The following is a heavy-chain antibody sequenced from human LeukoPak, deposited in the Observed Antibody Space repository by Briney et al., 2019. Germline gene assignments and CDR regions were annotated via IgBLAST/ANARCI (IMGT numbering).Heavy chain of an antibody. Sequence: ASVKVSCRASGYTFTSYAMHWVRQAPGQRLEWMGWINAGNGNTKYSQKFQGRVTITRDTSASTAYMELSSLRSEDTAVYYCARPRGRITIFGVVITQNWFDPWGQGTLVTVSS. CDR2: INAGNGNT. D-gene: IGHD3-3*01. V-gene: IGHV1-3*01. CDR1: GYTFTSYA. J-gene: IGHJ5*02. CDR3: ARPRGRITIFGVVITQNWFDP.